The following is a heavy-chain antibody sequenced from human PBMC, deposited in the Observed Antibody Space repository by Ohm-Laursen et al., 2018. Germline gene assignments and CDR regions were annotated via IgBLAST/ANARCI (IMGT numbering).Heavy chain of an antibody. CDR1: GGSISSYY. Sequence: SDTLSLTCTVSGGSISSYYWSWIRQPPGKGLEWIGYIYYSGSTNYNPSLKSRVTISIDTSKNQFSLRLSSVTAADTAVYYCARDLSGNYLFDFWGQGTLVTVSS. V-gene: IGHV4-59*01. CDR2: IYYSGST. D-gene: IGHD4-11*01. CDR3: ARDLSGNYLFDF. J-gene: IGHJ4*02.